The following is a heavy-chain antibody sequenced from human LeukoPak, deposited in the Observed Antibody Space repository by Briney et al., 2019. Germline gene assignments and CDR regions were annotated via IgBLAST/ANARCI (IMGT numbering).Heavy chain of an antibody. CDR1: GFTFSNYG. Sequence: GGSLRLSCAASGFTFSNYGMHWVRQAPGKGLEWLAAIFYDGSNKYYADTVKGRFTISRDNSKNTLYLQVNSLTAENTAVYYCARDQALYFSYGDYWGQGTLVTVSS. CDR2: IFYDGSNK. J-gene: IGHJ4*02. D-gene: IGHD2/OR15-2a*01. V-gene: IGHV3-33*01. CDR3: ARDQALYFSYGDY.